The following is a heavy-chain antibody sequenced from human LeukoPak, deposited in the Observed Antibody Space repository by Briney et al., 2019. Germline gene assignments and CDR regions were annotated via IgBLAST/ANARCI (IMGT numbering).Heavy chain of an antibody. V-gene: IGHV4-59*12. J-gene: IGHJ6*03. CDR2: IYYSGST. CDR1: GGSISSYY. CDR3: ARDLAVAGTYYYYYYMDV. D-gene: IGHD6-19*01. Sequence: PSETLSLTCTVSGGSISSYYWSWIRQPPGKGLEWIGYIYYSGSTNYNPSLKSRVTISVDTSKNQFSLKLSSVTAADTAVYYCARDLAVAGTYYYYYYMDVWGKGTTVTVSS.